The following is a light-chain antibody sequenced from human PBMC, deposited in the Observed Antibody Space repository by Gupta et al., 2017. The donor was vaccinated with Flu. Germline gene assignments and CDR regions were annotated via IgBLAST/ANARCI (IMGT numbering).Light chain of an antibody. CDR2: GSY. J-gene: IGLJ1*01. Sequence: QSVLAQPPSASGTPGQRVTISCSGSTSNIGTNSVNWYQQVPGTSPKLLIYGSYQRPSGVPDRFAGSKSGTSVSLAISGLQSEDEADYYCAAWDDSLNGHYVFGTGTKVTVL. V-gene: IGLV1-44*01. CDR1: TSNIGTNS. CDR3: AAWDDSLNGHYV.